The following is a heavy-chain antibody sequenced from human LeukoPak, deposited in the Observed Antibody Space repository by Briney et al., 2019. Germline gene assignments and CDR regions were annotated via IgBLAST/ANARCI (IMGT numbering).Heavy chain of an antibody. CDR2: VFYTGSS. CDR1: GGSISNANYY. Sequence: SETQSLTCTVSGGSISNANYYWGWVRHPPGKSLEWIGSVFYTGSSVSNPSLKSRVTMSVDRSKDQFSLNLNSLTAADSAMFYCARHTEVSSTPVAYFEVWGQGTQVIVSS. J-gene: IGHJ1*01. CDR3: ARHTEVSSTPVAYFEV. D-gene: IGHD4-23*01. V-gene: IGHV4-39*01.